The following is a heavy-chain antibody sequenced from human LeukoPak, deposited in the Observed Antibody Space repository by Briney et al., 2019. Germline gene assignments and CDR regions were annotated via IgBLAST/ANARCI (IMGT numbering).Heavy chain of an antibody. J-gene: IGHJ4*02. CDR2: IVVGSGNT. CDR3: AADPTYYDILTGYYSFDY. CDR1: GFTFTSSA. Sequence: SVNVSCTASGFTFTSSAVQWVRQARGQRLEWIGWIVVGSGNTNYAQKFQERVTITRDMSTSTAYMELSSLRSEDTAVYYCAADPTYYDILTGYYSFDYWGQGTLVTVSS. D-gene: IGHD3-9*01. V-gene: IGHV1-58*01.